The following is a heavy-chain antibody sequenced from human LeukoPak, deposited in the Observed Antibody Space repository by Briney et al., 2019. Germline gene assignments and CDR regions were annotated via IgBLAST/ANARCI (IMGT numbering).Heavy chain of an antibody. D-gene: IGHD1-26*01. Sequence: GGSLRLSCAASGFTFSSYAMSWVRQAPGKGLEWVSAISGSGGSTYYADSVKGRFTISRDNSKNTLYLQMDSLRAEDTAVYYCAKDTPLPTYYYYYYMDVWGKGTTVTVSS. CDR3: AKDTPLPTYYYYYYMDV. J-gene: IGHJ6*03. V-gene: IGHV3-23*01. CDR2: ISGSGGST. CDR1: GFTFSSYA.